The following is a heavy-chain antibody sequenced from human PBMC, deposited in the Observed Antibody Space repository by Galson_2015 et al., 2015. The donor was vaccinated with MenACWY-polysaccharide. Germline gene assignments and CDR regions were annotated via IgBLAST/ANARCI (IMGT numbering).Heavy chain of an antibody. Sequence: SVKVSCKATGYTFIRNAMHWVRQAPGQALEWMGWITPASGNTRYSQNFQGRVTITRDTSASTAYMELSSLGPEDTAVYYCAREASSGGGVFEIWGQGTMVTVSS. J-gene: IGHJ3*02. D-gene: IGHD6-19*01. CDR1: GYTFIRNA. CDR3: AREASSGGGVFEI. V-gene: IGHV1-3*01. CDR2: ITPASGNT.